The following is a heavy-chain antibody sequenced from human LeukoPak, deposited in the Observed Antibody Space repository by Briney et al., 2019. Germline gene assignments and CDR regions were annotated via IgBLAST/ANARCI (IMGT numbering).Heavy chain of an antibody. CDR3: AKGNGYSYGRYYFDY. D-gene: IGHD5-18*01. CDR2: ITGSDDAT. J-gene: IGHJ4*02. V-gene: IGHV3-23*01. CDR1: GFTFSSSA. Sequence: GGSLRLSCAASGFTFSSSAVTWVRQAPGKGLEWVSTITGSDDATYYADSVKGRFTISRDNSKNTLYLQVNSLRAEDTAVYYCAKGNGYSYGRYYFDYWGQGTLVTVSS.